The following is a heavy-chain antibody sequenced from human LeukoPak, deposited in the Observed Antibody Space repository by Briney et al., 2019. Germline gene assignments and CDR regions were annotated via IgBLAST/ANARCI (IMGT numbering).Heavy chain of an antibody. Sequence: GGSLRLSCAASGFTFSSYWMHWVRQAPGMGLEWVSTIRRSGDSTYYADSVRGRFTISRDTSKNTLYLQMNSLRADDTAIYFCAKSLRAYYFDQWGQGTLVTVSS. CDR1: GFTFSSYW. CDR3: AKSLRAYYFDQ. CDR2: IRRSGDST. V-gene: IGHV3-23*01. J-gene: IGHJ4*02.